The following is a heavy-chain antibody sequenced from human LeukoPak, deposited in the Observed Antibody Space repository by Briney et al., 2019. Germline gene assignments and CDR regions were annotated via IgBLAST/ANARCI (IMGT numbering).Heavy chain of an antibody. CDR2: ISGSGGST. J-gene: IGHJ4*02. CDR3: AKGAYCGGVCYPDYFDY. Sequence: GGSLRLSCAASGFTFSSYAMSWVRQAPGKGLEWVSAISGSGGSTYYADSVKGRFTISRDNSKNTLYLQMNSLRAEDTAVYYCAKGAYCGGVCYPDYFDYWGQGTLVTVSS. D-gene: IGHD2-21*02. V-gene: IGHV3-23*01. CDR1: GFTFSSYA.